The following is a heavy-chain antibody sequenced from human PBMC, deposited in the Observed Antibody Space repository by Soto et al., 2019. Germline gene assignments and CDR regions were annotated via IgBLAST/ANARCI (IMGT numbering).Heavy chain of an antibody. CDR3: ARGGRIVVTGIGYYYYHAMDV. Sequence: VXSVKVSCKASGYTFTSYYIHWVRQAPGQGLEWMGIFNPTGDTASYAQKLQGRVTMTRDTSTGTAYMELGSLRSEDTAVYYCARGGRIVVTGIGYYYYHAMDVWGQGNTVTVSS. D-gene: IGHD3-22*01. CDR1: GYTFTSYY. CDR2: FNPTGDTA. V-gene: IGHV1-46*01. J-gene: IGHJ6*02.